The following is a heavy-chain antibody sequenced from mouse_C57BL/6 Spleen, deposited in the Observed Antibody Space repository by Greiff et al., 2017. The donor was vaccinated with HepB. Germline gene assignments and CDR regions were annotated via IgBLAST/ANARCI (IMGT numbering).Heavy chain of an antibody. D-gene: IGHD3-3*01. Sequence: ESGPGLVKPSQSLSLTCSVTGYSITSGYYWNWIRQFPGNKLEWMGYISYDGSNNYNPSLKNRISITRDTSKNQFFLKLNSVTTEDTATYYCARDGGRGYWGQGTTLTVSS. CDR1: GYSITSGYY. CDR3: ARDGGRGY. CDR2: ISYDGSN. J-gene: IGHJ2*01. V-gene: IGHV3-6*01.